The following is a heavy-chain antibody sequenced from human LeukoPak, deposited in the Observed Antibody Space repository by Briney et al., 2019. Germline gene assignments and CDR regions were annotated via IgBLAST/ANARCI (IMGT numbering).Heavy chain of an antibody. CDR1: GGSISSGSYC. CDR2: IYTSGST. V-gene: IGHV4-61*02. Sequence: SETLSLTCTVSGGSISSGSYCWSWIRQPAGKGLEWIGRIYTSGSTNYNPSLKSRVTISVDTSKNQFSLKLSSVTAADTAVYYCARVRIAAAYDAFDIWGQGTMVTVSS. CDR3: ARVRIAAAYDAFDI. D-gene: IGHD6-13*01. J-gene: IGHJ3*02.